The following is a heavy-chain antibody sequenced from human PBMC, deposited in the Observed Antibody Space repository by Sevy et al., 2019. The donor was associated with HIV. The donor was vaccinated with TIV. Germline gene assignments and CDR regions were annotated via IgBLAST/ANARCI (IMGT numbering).Heavy chain of an antibody. V-gene: IGHV1-18*01. Sequence: GESLKISCKASGYTFTNYHITWVRQAPGQGLEWMGWITPNNGNTEYVQRLQGRVTMTTDTSTSTAYMELRNLKSDDTAVYYCARAPSGSQGPGQYFHHWAREPWSPSPQ. D-gene: IGHD1-26*01. J-gene: IGHJ1*01. CDR2: ITPNNGNT. CDR1: GYTFTNYH. CDR3: ARAPSGSQGPGQYFHH.